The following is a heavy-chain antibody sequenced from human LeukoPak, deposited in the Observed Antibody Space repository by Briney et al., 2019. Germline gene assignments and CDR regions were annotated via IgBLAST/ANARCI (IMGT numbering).Heavy chain of an antibody. V-gene: IGHV4-59*01. CDR3: ARFSWYIDY. CDR2: IYYSRST. Sequence: SETLSLTCTVSGGSISSDYWSWIRQPPGKGLEWIGYIYYSRSTKYIPSLQSRVTMSLDTSKNQFSLKLTSMTAADTAVYYCARFSWYIDYWGQGILVTVSS. J-gene: IGHJ4*02. CDR1: GGSISSDY.